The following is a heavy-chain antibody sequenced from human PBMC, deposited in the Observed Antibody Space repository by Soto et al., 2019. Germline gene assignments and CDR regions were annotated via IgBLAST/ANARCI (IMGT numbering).Heavy chain of an antibody. D-gene: IGHD2-2*01. J-gene: IGHJ5*02. V-gene: IGHV3-23*01. CDR1: GFSFEKHA. Sequence: PGGSLRLSCEGSGFSFEKHAMSWVRQAPGKGLEWVAGLNGNGDHTYYAPSVRGRFTISRDNSKKSLFLLMNSLRADDTGVYYCSRLPTLVVPAALFLATWGQGTLVTVSS. CDR3: SRLPTLVVPAALFLAT. CDR2: LNGNGDHT.